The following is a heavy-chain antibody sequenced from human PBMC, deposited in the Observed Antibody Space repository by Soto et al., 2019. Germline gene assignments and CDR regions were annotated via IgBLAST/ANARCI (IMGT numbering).Heavy chain of an antibody. CDR3: ARCYCTVGSCYTCWHFDL. J-gene: IGHJ2*01. V-gene: IGHV1-18*01. D-gene: IGHD2-15*01. Sequence: QAQLVQSGAEVKKPGASVKVSCQAGGYTFADYGISWVRQAPGQRLEWVGWIGPYNGNTNYAQNLQDRVTMTTDTSTNTAYMELRSLRSDDTALYYCARCYCTVGSCYTCWHFDLWGRGTLLTVSS. CDR2: IGPYNGNT. CDR1: GYTFADYG.